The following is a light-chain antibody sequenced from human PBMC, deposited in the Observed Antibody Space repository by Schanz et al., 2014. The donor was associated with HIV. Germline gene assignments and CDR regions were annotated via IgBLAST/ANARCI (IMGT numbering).Light chain of an antibody. CDR3: QQYNDWPPIT. CDR2: DAS. Sequence: EIVLTQSPGTLSLSPGERVTLSCRASQSVSSSYIAWYQQRPGQAPRLLIYDASNRATGIPARFSGSGSGTEFTLTISSLQSEDFAVYYCQQYNDWPPITFGQGTRLEIK. V-gene: IGKV3D-15*01. J-gene: IGKJ5*01. CDR1: QSVSSS.